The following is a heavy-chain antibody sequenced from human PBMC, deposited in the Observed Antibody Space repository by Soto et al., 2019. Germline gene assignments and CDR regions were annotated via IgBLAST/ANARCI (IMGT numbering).Heavy chain of an antibody. CDR1: GGSISSYY. Sequence: QVQLQESGPGLVKPSETLSLTCTGSGGSISSYYWSWIRQPPGRGLEWIGYIYNSGNTNYNPSLKSRVTISLDSSKYQLSLKPSFVTAAVAAVYNCASDPSGKRYDGMDVWGQGTTVPVSS. V-gene: IGHV4-59*12. J-gene: IGHJ6*02. D-gene: IGHD6-25*01. CDR2: IYNSGNT. CDR3: ASDPSGKRYDGMDV.